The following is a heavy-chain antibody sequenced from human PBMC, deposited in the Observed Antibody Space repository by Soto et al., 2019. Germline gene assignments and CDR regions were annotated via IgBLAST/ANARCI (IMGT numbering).Heavy chain of an antibody. CDR3: ARVVGALGHWFDP. Sequence: QVQLVQSGAEVKKPGASVKVSCKASGYTFTSYGISWVRQAPGQGLEWMGRISAYNGNTNYAQKLQGRVTMTTDTATSTADMELRSLRSDDTAVYCCARVVGALGHWFDPWGQGTLVTVSS. J-gene: IGHJ5*02. CDR1: GYTFTSYG. V-gene: IGHV1-18*01. CDR2: ISAYNGNT. D-gene: IGHD1-26*01.